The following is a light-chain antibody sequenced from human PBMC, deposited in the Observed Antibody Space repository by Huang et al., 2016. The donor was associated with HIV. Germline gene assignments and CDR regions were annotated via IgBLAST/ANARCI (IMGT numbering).Light chain of an antibody. Sequence: DIQMTQSPSIVSASVGDRVTITCRASQSIVRWLAWYQQKPGKAPKLLVYQATNLESGVPSIFSGSGSATEFTLTISSLQPDDFATYYCQQYNSDSWTFGQGTKVEIK. CDR1: QSIVRW. CDR3: QQYNSDSWT. J-gene: IGKJ1*01. V-gene: IGKV1-5*03. CDR2: QAT.